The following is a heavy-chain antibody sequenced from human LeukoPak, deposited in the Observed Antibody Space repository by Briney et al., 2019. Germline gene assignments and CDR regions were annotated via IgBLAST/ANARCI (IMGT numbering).Heavy chain of an antibody. V-gene: IGHV4-59*01. CDR3: AREGYSSGFYYFDY. J-gene: IGHJ4*02. CDR1: GGSITSYY. CDR2: IYYSGTT. D-gene: IGHD6-19*01. Sequence: SGTLSLTCTVSGGSITSYYWSWIRQPPGKGLEWIGYIYYSGTTNYNPSLKSRVTISVDTPKNQFSLRLSSVTAADTAVYYCAREGYSSGFYYFDYWGQGSLVTVSS.